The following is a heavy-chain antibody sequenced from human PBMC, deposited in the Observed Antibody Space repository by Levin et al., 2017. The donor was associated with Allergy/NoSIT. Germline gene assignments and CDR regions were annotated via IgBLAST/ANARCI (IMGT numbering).Heavy chain of an antibody. V-gene: IGHV4-30-2*01. Sequence: SETLSLTCAVSGGSISSGGYSWSWIRQPPGKGLEWIGYIYHRGSTYYNPSLKSRVTISVDRSKNQFSLKLSSVTAADTAVYYCARVRGSHDYYDSWGQGTLVTVSS. CDR2: IYHRGST. J-gene: IGHJ4*02. D-gene: IGHD3-22*01. CDR3: ARVRGSHDYYDS. CDR1: GGSISSGGYS.